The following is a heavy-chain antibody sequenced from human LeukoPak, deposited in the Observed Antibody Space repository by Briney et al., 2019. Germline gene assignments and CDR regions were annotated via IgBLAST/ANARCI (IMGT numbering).Heavy chain of an antibody. CDR3: ARRLLTTGTTGGLDV. V-gene: IGHV4-4*02. J-gene: IGHJ6*02. Sequence: PSETLSLTCAVSGGSISSSNWWSWVRQPPGKGLEWIGEIYHTGPTNYNPSLNSRLTMSVDTSYNQFPLKLSSLTAADTAIYYCARRLLTTGTTGGLDVWGQGTTVTVSS. D-gene: IGHD1-1*01. CDR2: IYHTGPT. CDR1: GGSISSSNW.